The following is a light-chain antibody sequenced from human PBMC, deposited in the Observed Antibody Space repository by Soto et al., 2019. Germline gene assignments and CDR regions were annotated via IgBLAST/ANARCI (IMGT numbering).Light chain of an antibody. J-gene: IGKJ1*01. Sequence: DIQMTQSPSTLSASVGDRVTITCRASQSISSWLAWYQQKPGKARKLLIYKASSLESGVPSRFSGSGSGTEFTLTISSLQHDDFATYYCHQYNSYWTFGQGTKVEIK. CDR1: QSISSW. CDR3: HQYNSYWT. V-gene: IGKV1-5*03. CDR2: KAS.